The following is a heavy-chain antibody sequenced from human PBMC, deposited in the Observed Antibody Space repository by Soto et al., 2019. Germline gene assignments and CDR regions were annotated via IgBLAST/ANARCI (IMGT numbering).Heavy chain of an antibody. CDR3: ARMGHPLSGAFDI. D-gene: IGHD3-10*01. CDR2: IIPIFGTA. CDR1: GGTFSSYA. Sequence: GASVKVSCKASGGTFSSYAISWVRQAPGQGLEWMGGIIPIFGTANYAQKFQGRVTITADESTSTAYMELNSLRSEDTAIYYCARMGHPLSGAFDIWGQGTMVTVSS. J-gene: IGHJ3*02. V-gene: IGHV1-69*13.